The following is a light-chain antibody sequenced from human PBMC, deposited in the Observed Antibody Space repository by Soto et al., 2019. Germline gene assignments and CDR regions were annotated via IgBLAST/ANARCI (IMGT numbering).Light chain of an antibody. CDR2: SAS. Sequence: DIQMTQSPSSVSASVGDRVTITCRASQSISNFLNWYQQKPGKAPKLLIRSASSLQSGVPSRFSGSGSGTDFTLSITSLQPEDFATYYCQQSYGAPITFGQGTKVDIK. J-gene: IGKJ1*01. CDR3: QQSYGAPIT. V-gene: IGKV1-39*01. CDR1: QSISNF.